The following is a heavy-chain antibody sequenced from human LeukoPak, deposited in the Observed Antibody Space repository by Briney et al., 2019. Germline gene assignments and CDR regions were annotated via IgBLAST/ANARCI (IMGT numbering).Heavy chain of an antibody. J-gene: IGHJ4*02. Sequence: HGASVTVSCKASGYTFTSYAMHWVRQAPGQRLEWMGWINAGNGNTKYSQEFQGRVTITRDTSASTAYMELSSLRSEDMAVYYCARELSYSYGYGYWGQGTLVTVSS. CDR3: ARELSYSYGYGY. V-gene: IGHV1-3*03. D-gene: IGHD5-18*01. CDR1: GYTFTSYA. CDR2: INAGNGNT.